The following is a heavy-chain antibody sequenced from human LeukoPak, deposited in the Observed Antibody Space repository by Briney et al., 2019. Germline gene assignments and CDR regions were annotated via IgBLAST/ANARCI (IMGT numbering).Heavy chain of an antibody. J-gene: IGHJ4*02. CDR3: ARDPSGWYFVDY. Sequence: GGTLRLSCAASGFTFSSYGMNWVRQAPGKGLEWVSSISSSSSYIYYADSVKGRFTISRDNAKNSLYLQMNSLRAEDTAVYYCARDPSGWYFVDYWGQGTLVTVSS. CDR2: ISSSSSYI. CDR1: GFTFSSYG. D-gene: IGHD6-19*01. V-gene: IGHV3-21*01.